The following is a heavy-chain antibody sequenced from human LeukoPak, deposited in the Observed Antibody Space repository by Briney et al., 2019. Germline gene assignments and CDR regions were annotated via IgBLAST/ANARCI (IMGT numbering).Heavy chain of an antibody. D-gene: IGHD4-17*01. CDR3: ATEFYGIDY. Sequence: GASVTVSCKASGYTFTDYYIHWVQQAPGKGLEWMGRVDPEDGETIYAEKFQGRVTITADTSTDTAHMELSSLRSEDTAVYYCATEFYGIDYWGQGTLVTVSS. V-gene: IGHV1-69-2*01. CDR1: GYTFTDYY. CDR2: VDPEDGET. J-gene: IGHJ4*02.